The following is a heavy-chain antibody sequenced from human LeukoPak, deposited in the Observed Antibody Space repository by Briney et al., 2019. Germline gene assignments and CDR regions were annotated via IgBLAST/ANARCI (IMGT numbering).Heavy chain of an antibody. CDR2: ISYDGSNK. CDR3: AKDWRGGGGAAGTDYFDY. D-gene: IGHD6-13*01. Sequence: GGSLRLSCAASGFTFSSYGMHWVRQAPGKGLEWVAVISYDGSNKYYADSVKGRFTISRDNSKNTLYLQMNSLRAEDTAVYYCAKDWRGGGGAAGTDYFDYWGQGTLVTVSS. J-gene: IGHJ4*02. CDR1: GFTFSSYG. V-gene: IGHV3-30*18.